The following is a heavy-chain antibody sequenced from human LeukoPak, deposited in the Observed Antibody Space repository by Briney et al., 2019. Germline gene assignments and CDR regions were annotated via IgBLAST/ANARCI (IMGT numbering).Heavy chain of an antibody. V-gene: IGHV3-53*01. CDR3: ARARTPWDAYDI. CDR1: GFTVSSNY. Sequence: GGSLRLSCAASGFTVSSNYMSWVRQAPGKGLEWVSVIYSGGSTYYADSVKGRFTISRDNPKNTLYLQMNSLKAEDTAVYYCARARTPWDAYDIWGQGTMVTVSS. J-gene: IGHJ3*02. CDR2: IYSGGST.